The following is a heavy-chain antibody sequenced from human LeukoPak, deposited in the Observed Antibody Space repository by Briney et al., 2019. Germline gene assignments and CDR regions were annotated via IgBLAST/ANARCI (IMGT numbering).Heavy chain of an antibody. CDR3: ARDERAGSGWYFVY. J-gene: IGHJ4*02. CDR1: GFTFSSYS. V-gene: IGHV3-48*02. D-gene: IGHD6-19*01. Sequence: GGSLRLSCAASGFTFSSYSMNWVRQAPGKGLEWVSYISYGSSTIYYADSVKGRFTISRDNAKNSLYLQMNSLRDEDTAVYYCARDERAGSGWYFVYWGQGTLVTVSS. CDR2: ISYGSSTI.